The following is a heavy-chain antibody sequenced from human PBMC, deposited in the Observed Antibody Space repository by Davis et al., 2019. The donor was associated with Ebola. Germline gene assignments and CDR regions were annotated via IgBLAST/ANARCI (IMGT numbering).Heavy chain of an antibody. V-gene: IGHV4-59*12. CDR3: ARKRPFYSNYNWFDP. J-gene: IGHJ5*02. D-gene: IGHD4-11*01. CDR2: IYYSGST. Sequence: MPSETLSLTCSVSGGSINSNYWSWIRQPPGKGLEWIGYIYYSGSTNYNPSLKSRVTISLDAPKDQFSLKLTSVTAADTAVYYCARKRPFYSNYNWFDPWGQGTLVTVSS. CDR1: GGSINSNY.